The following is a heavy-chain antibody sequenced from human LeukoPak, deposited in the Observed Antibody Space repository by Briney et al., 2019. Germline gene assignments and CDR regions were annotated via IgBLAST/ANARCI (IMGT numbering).Heavy chain of an antibody. CDR1: GYTFTGYY. CDR2: ISAYNGNT. CDR3: ARSHVVVTDFDY. D-gene: IGHD3-22*01. J-gene: IGHJ4*02. Sequence: ASVKVSCKASGYTFTGYYMHWVRQAPGQGLEWMGWISAYNGNTNYAQKLQGRVTMTTDTSTSTAYMELRSLRSDDTAVYYCARSHVVVTDFDYWGQGTLVTVSS. V-gene: IGHV1-18*04.